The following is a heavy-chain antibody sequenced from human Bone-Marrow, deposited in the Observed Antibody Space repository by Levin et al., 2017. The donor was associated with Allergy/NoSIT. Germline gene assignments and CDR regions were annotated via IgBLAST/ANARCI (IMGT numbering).Heavy chain of an antibody. CDR2: INPDSGDT. D-gene: IGHD5-12*01. Sequence: ASVKVSCKTSGYTFIGYNIYWVRQAPGEGLEWMGWINPDSGDTLYVHKFQDRVTMTRDTSSSTAYLDLSRLTSDDTAVYYCARQFDSGYDSAYFDYWGQGALVTVSS. CDR1: GYTFIGYN. V-gene: IGHV1-2*07. CDR3: ARQFDSGYDSAYFDY. J-gene: IGHJ4*02.